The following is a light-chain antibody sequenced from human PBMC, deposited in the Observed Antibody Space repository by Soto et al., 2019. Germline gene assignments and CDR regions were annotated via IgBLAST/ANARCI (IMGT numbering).Light chain of an antibody. J-gene: IGKJ4*01. CDR2: AAS. Sequence: IQLTQSPSSLSASVGDRVTIACRASQGISSYLAWYQQKPGKAPKLLIYAASTLQSGVPSRFSGKGTWTNFPLPIRRLAAENFSPYFCQQPKNYPLTFGGGTKVEIK. CDR1: QGISSY. V-gene: IGKV1-9*01. CDR3: QQPKNYPLT.